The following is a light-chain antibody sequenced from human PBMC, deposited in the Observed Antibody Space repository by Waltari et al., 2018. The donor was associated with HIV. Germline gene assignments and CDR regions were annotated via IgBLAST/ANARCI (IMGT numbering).Light chain of an antibody. V-gene: IGLV1-47*01. CDR1: DSNVGRHP. CDR2: RWS. CDR3: ASWDVARTGRWV. J-gene: IGLJ3*02. Sequence: QSVLNQQPPASGTPGQRVVISCSSGDSNVGRHPVYRYQQVPGTAPKLLIYRWSQRPSGVPDRFSGSQSGTSASLIISGLRSQDEAVYYCASWDVARTGRWVFGGGTKVTVL.